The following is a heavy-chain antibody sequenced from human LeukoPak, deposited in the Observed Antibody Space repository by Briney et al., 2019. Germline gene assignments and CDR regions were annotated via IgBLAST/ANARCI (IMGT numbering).Heavy chain of an antibody. V-gene: IGHV3-30-3*01. CDR2: ISYDGSNK. CDR3: ATGYCSGGSCYSDY. D-gene: IGHD2-15*01. CDR1: GFTFSSYA. Sequence: GGSLRLSCAASGFTFSSYAMHWVRQAPGKGLEWVAVISYDGSNKYYADPVKGRFTISRDNSKNTLYLQMNSLRAEDTAVYYCATGYCSGGSCYSDYWGQGTLVTVSS. J-gene: IGHJ4*02.